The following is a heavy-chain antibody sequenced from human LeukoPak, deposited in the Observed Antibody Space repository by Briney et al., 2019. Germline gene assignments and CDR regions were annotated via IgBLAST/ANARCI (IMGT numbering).Heavy chain of an antibody. V-gene: IGHV1-3*01. D-gene: IGHD1-26*01. CDR1: GYTFTSYA. J-gene: IGHJ4*02. Sequence: ASVKVSCKASGYTFTSYAIHWVRQAPGQRLEWMGWISAGNGNTKYSQNLQGRVTFISNTSATTAFMELSSLRSEDAAVYYCARDSGSGSNDYWGQGTLVTVSS. CDR3: ARDSGSGSNDY. CDR2: ISAGNGNT.